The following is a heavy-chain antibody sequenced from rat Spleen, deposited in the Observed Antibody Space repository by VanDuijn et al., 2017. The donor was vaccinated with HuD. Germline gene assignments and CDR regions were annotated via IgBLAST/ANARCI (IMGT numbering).Heavy chain of an antibody. D-gene: IGHD1-12*01. V-gene: IGHV5S13*01. CDR3: TRGTYYRH. Sequence: EVQLVESGGGLVQPGRSLKLSCAASGFTFSNYGMAWVRQAPTKGLEWVASITTSGGNTYYRDSVKGRFTISRDNAKNTLYLQMDSLRSEDTAIYYCTRGTYYRHWGQGVMVTVSS. CDR1: GFTFSNYG. CDR2: ITTSGGNT. J-gene: IGHJ2*01.